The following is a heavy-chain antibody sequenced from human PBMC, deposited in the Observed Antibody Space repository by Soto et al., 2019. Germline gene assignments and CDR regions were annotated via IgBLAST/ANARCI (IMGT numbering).Heavy chain of an antibody. CDR2: ITHQGFT. Sequence: QLQLQESGSGLVKTSQTLSLTCAVSGDSIRIASYSWSWIRQPPGKGLEWVAYITHQGFTYFNPSLKSRLPISVDTSNNQVSLTLTSVTAADTAVYYCAKDRGTRRGAFDVWGRGAMVTVSS. J-gene: IGHJ3*01. V-gene: IGHV4-30-2*01. CDR1: GDSIRIASYS. D-gene: IGHD3-10*01. CDR3: AKDRGTRRGAFDV.